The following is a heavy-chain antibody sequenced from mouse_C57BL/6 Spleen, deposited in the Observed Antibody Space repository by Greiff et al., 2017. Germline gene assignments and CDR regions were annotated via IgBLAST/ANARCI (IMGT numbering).Heavy chain of an antibody. CDR2: IYPGSGST. CDR3: ARPDSSGSWFAY. D-gene: IGHD3-2*02. CDR1: GYTFTSYW. V-gene: IGHV1-55*01. Sequence: QVQLQQPGAELVKPGASVKMSCKASGYTFTSYWITWVKQRPGQGLEWIGDIYPGSGSTNYNEKFKSKATLTVDTSSSTAYKQLSSLTSEDSAVYYCARPDSSGSWFAYWGQGTLVTVSA. J-gene: IGHJ3*01.